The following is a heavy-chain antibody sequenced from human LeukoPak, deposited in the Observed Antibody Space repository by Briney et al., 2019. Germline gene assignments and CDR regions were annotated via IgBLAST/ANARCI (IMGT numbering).Heavy chain of an antibody. CDR1: GGSISSSNYY. Sequence: SETLSLTCSVSGGSISSSNYYWGWIRQPPGKGLEWIGYIFYSGSTYYNPSLKSRISISVDTSKNQFSLKLSSVTAADTAVYYCARRTTGTHADAFDIWGQGTVVTVSS. J-gene: IGHJ3*02. CDR2: IFYSGST. V-gene: IGHV4-39*01. D-gene: IGHD1-1*01. CDR3: ARRTTGTHADAFDI.